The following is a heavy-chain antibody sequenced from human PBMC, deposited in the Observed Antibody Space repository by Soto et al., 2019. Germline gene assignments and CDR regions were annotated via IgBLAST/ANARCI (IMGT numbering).Heavy chain of an antibody. CDR3: ARRGYCDTTSCYGHYYYYYMDV. Sequence: QVQLQQWGAGLLKPSETLSLTCAVYGGTFSGYYWSWIRQPPGKGLEWIGEINLSGSTNYKPSLKSRVTISVGTSKNQFSLNLSSVTAADTAVYYCARRGYCDTTSCYGHYYYYYMDVWGKGTTVTVSS. J-gene: IGHJ6*03. CDR2: INLSGST. D-gene: IGHD2-2*01. CDR1: GGTFSGYY. V-gene: IGHV4-34*02.